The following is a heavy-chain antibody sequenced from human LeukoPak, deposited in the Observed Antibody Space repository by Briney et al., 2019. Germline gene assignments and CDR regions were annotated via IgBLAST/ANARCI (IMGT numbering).Heavy chain of an antibody. CDR3: ARDHCSGGSCHWRFDY. J-gene: IGHJ4*02. CDR2: TYYRSKWYN. V-gene: IGHV6-1*01. CDR1: GDSVSSNSVA. D-gene: IGHD2-15*01. Sequence: SQTLSLTGAISGDSVSSNSVAWNWIRQSPSRGLEWLGRTYYRSKWYNDYAVSVKGRITINPDTSKNQFSLQLNSMTPEDTAVYYCARDHCSGGSCHWRFDYWGQGTLVTVSS.